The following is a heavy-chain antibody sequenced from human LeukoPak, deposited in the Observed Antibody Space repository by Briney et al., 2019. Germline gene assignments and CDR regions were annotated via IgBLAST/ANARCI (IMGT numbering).Heavy chain of an antibody. V-gene: IGHV3-64*04. CDR1: GFTFSSYT. D-gene: IGHD6-19*01. CDR3: AKSNLYSNGWYRY. CDR2: ISSSGGSS. Sequence: PGGSLRLSCSASGFTFSSYTMHWVRQAPGKGLEYVSAISSSGGSSYYADSVKGRFTISRDNSKNTLSLQMNSLRAEDTAVYYWAKSNLYSNGWYRYWGQGTLVTVSS. J-gene: IGHJ4*02.